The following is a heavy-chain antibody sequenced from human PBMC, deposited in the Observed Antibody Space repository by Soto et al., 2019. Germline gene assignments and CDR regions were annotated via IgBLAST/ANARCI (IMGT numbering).Heavy chain of an antibody. J-gene: IGHJ4*02. CDR3: ASHYGSCFDY. D-gene: IGHD3-10*01. Sequence: QVQLQESGPGLVKPSETLSLTCTVSGASISSYYWSWIRQPPGKGLEWMVYIYYSGSTNYTHSLKRRVTISVDTTKNQFSLKLSSVTAADTAVYYCASHYGSCFDYWGQGTLVTVSS. CDR2: IYYSGST. V-gene: IGHV4-59*08. CDR1: GASISSYY.